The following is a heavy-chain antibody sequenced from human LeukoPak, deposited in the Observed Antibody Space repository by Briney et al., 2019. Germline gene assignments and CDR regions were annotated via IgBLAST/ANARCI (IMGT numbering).Heavy chain of an antibody. CDR2: ISGCGGST. CDR3: AKGRWELLRLPFDY. V-gene: IGHV3-23*01. D-gene: IGHD1-26*01. CDR1: GFTFSSYA. J-gene: IGHJ4*02. Sequence: QPGASLRLSCTASGFTFSSYAMTGVPQAPGKGLERVSAISGCGGSTNYADSVKGRLTISRDNSKNTLFLQMNNLRADDTAVYYCAKGRWELLRLPFDYWGKGTLVTVSS.